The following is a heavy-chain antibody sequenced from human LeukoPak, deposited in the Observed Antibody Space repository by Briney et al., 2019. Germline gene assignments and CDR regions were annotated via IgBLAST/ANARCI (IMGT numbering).Heavy chain of an antibody. CDR2: IYYSGST. J-gene: IGHJ4*02. V-gene: IGHV4-59*01. D-gene: IGHD4-11*01. CDR1: GGSISSYY. CDR3: ARVDRYSNYLFDY. Sequence: SETLSLTCTVSGGSISSYYWGWIRQPPGKGLEWIGYIYYSGSTNYNPSLKSRVTISVDTSKNQFSLKLSSVTAADTAVYYCARVDRYSNYLFDYWGQGTLVTVSS.